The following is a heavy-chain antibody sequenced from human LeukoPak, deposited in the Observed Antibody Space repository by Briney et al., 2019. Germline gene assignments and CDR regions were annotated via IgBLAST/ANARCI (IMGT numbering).Heavy chain of an antibody. D-gene: IGHD2-15*01. CDR2: INPNSGGT. Sequence: ASVKVSCKASGYTFTGYYMHWVRQAPGQGLEWMGWINPNSGGTNYAQKFQGRVTMTRDTSISTAYMELSRLRSDDTAVYYCARDLRYCSGGSCYSKQGGVYYYYYYMDVWGKGTTVTISS. V-gene: IGHV1-2*02. CDR3: ARDLRYCSGGSCYSKQGGVYYYYYYMDV. J-gene: IGHJ6*03. CDR1: GYTFTGYY.